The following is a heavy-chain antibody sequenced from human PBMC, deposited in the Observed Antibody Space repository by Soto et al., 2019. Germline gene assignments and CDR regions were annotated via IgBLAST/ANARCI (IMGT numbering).Heavy chain of an antibody. V-gene: IGHV1-8*01. Sequence: ASVKVSCKASGYTFTSYDINWVRQATGQGLEWMGWMNPNSGNTGYAQKFQGRVTMTRNTSISTAYMELSSLRSEDTAVYYCAKDQESGYSGYPDAFDIWGQGTMVTVSS. D-gene: IGHD5-12*01. CDR3: AKDQESGYSGYPDAFDI. J-gene: IGHJ3*02. CDR1: GYTFTSYD. CDR2: MNPNSGNT.